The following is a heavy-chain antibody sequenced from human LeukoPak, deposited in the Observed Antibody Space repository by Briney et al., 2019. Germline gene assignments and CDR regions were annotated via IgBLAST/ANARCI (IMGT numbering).Heavy chain of an antibody. Sequence: GGSLRLSCAASGFTFTRNAMAWVRQAPGKGLEWVSAIDGSGGTTFYADSVKGRVTISRVQSTNTVYLQMNSLRAEDTAVYYCARAMVVGAPYFDYWGQGTLVTVSS. V-gene: IGHV3-23*01. J-gene: IGHJ4*02. D-gene: IGHD2-15*01. CDR3: ARAMVVGAPYFDY. CDR1: GFTFTRNA. CDR2: IDGSGGTT.